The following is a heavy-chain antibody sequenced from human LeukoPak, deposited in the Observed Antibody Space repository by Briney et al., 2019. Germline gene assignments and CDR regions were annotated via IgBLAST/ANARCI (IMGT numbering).Heavy chain of an antibody. CDR1: GLTVSSSY. D-gene: IGHD2-15*01. V-gene: IGHV3-53*01. J-gene: IGHJ3*02. CDR3: ARYCIGGYCLGAFGI. Sequence: GGSLRLSCEASGLTVSSSYMSWVRQAPGKGLEWVSVIYSDGSTYYADSVKGRFTISRDNSKNTLLLQMNSLRGEDTAVYYCARYCIGGYCLGAFGIWGQGTMVTVSS. CDR2: IYSDGST.